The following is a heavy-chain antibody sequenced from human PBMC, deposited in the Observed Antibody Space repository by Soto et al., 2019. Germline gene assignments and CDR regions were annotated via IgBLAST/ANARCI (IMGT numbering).Heavy chain of an antibody. Sequence: GGSLRLSCAASGFTFSSYSMNWVRQAPGKGLEWVSSISSSSSYIYYADSVKGRFTISRDNAKNSLYLQMNSLRAEDTAVYYCARPRSPDYDILTGYYFDPWGQGTLVTVSS. D-gene: IGHD3-9*01. CDR1: GFTFSSYS. CDR3: ARPRSPDYDILTGYYFDP. J-gene: IGHJ5*02. CDR2: ISSSSSYI. V-gene: IGHV3-21*01.